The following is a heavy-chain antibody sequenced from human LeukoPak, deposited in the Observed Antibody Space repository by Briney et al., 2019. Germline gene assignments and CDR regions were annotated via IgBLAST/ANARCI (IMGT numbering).Heavy chain of an antibody. CDR2: ISSSGSTI. V-gene: IGHV3-48*03. J-gene: IGHJ6*04. D-gene: IGHD6-25*01. Sequence: GGSLRLPCAASGFTFSSYEMNWVRQAPGKGLEWVSYISSSGSTIYYADSVKGRFTISRDNAKNSLYLQMNSLRAEDTAVYYCARDGTPSYTSGWVYMDAWGKGTTVTISS. CDR1: GFTFSSYE. CDR3: ARDGTPSYTSGWVYMDA.